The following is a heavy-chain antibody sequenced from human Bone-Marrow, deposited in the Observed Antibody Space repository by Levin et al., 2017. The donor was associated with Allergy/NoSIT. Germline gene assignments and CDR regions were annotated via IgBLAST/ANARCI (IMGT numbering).Heavy chain of an antibody. CDR1: GGSISSAGYH. D-gene: IGHD4-17*01. CDR3: ARLDGYSFDY. Sequence: SETLSLTCTVSGGSISSAGYHWTWIRQYPGTGLEWIGYISYRGSTYFNPSLKSRLTMSIDTSEQHFSLNLTSVSAADTAISYCARLDGYSFDYWGQGALVPVSS. J-gene: IGHJ4*02. V-gene: IGHV4-31*03. CDR2: ISYRGST.